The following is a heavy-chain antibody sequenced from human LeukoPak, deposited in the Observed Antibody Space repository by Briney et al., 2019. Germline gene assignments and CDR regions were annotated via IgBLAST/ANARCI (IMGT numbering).Heavy chain of an antibody. CDR2: INPNSGGT. V-gene: IGHV1-2*06. CDR1: GYTFTGYY. D-gene: IGHD3-22*01. CDR3: ANSQLADYDRVGYFQH. Sequence: ASVKVSCKASGYTFTGYYMHWVRQAPGQGLEWMGRINPNSGGTNYAQKFQGRVTMTRDTSISTAYMELSRLRSEDTAVYYCANSQLADYDRVGYFQHWGQGTLVTVSS. J-gene: IGHJ1*01.